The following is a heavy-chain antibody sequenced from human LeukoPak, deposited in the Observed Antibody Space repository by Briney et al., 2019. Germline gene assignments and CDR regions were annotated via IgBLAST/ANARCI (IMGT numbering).Heavy chain of an antibody. CDR2: MNPYICNT. Sequence: ASVNVSCKASGYPFTSYDINWVRQATGQGLEWMGWMNPYICNTGNAQNFQGRVTMTKNTSITPAYMDLSSLRSEDTAVYYCTRALSWTSQSYYYMDVWGKGTTVTVSS. D-gene: IGHD3/OR15-3a*01. CDR3: TRALSWTSQSYYYMDV. V-gene: IGHV1-8*01. CDR1: GYPFTSYD. J-gene: IGHJ6*03.